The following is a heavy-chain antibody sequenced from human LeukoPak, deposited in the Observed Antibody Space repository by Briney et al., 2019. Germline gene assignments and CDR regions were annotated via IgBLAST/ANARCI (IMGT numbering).Heavy chain of an antibody. J-gene: IGHJ5*02. V-gene: IGHV3-23*01. CDR1: GFTFSSYA. Sequence: GGSLRLSCAASGFTFSSYAMSWVRQAPGKGLEWVSAISGSGGSTYYADSVKGRFTISRDNSKNTLYLQMSSLRAEDTAVYYCARIIAAAGRRGWFDPWGQGTLVTVSS. CDR2: ISGSGGST. D-gene: IGHD6-13*01. CDR3: ARIIAAAGRRGWFDP.